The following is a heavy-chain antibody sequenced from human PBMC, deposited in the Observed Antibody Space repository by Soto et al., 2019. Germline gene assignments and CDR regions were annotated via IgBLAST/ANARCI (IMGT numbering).Heavy chain of an antibody. CDR3: ARDLEVVPAALFDP. J-gene: IGHJ5*02. Sequence: EASVKVSCKASGYTFTSYAMHWVRQAPGQRLEWMGWINAGNGNTKYSQKFQGRVTITRDTSASTAYMELSSLRSEDTAVYYCARDLEVVPAALFDPWGQGTLVTVSS. CDR2: INAGNGNT. CDR1: GYTFTSYA. V-gene: IGHV1-3*01. D-gene: IGHD2-2*01.